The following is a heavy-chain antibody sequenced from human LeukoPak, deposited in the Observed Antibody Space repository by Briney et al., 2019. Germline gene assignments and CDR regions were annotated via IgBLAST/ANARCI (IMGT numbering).Heavy chain of an antibody. J-gene: IGHJ2*01. Sequence: GGSLRLSCAASGFTVSDNYMSWVRQAPGKGLEWVSLIYSGGNTYYADSVKGRFTISRDNSKNTLFLQMNSLRAEDTAVYYCARDKGYSLWYFDLWGRGTLVTVSS. CDR3: ARDKGYSLWYFDL. CDR2: IYSGGNT. CDR1: GFTVSDNY. D-gene: IGHD2-15*01. V-gene: IGHV3-53*01.